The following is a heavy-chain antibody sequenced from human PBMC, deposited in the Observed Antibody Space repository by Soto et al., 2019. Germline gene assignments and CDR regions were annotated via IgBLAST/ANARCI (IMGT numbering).Heavy chain of an antibody. CDR3: AVTLPGGPSYFHY. Sequence: PSETLSLTCTVSGGSISSYYWTWIRQPPGKGLEWIGYIYYSGSTDYNPSLKSRVTISVDTSKNQFSLKLSSVTAADTAVDYCAVTLPGGPSYFHYWDTATLVTVSS. V-gene: IGHV4-59*08. J-gene: IGHJ4*02. D-gene: IGHD3-16*01. CDR2: IYYSGST. CDR1: GGSISSYY.